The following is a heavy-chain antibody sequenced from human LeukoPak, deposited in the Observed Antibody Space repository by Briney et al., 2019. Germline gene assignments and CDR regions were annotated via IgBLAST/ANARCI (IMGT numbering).Heavy chain of an antibody. CDR3: ARTTVTDY. V-gene: IGHV3-7*05. CDR2: IKEDGSEK. CDR1: GFTFSSYW. D-gene: IGHD4-17*01. Sequence: GGSLRLSCAASGFTFSSYWMTWVRQAPGKGLEWVANIKEDGSEKYYVDSVKGRFTVSRDNAKNSLYLQMNSLRDEDTAVYYCARTTVTDYWGQGTLVTLSS. J-gene: IGHJ4*02.